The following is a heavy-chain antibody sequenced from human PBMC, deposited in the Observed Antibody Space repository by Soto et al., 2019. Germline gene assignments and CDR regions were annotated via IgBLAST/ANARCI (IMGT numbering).Heavy chain of an antibody. Sequence: ATLSLTFTVSGGSISSYYWSWIRQPPGKGLEWIGFIYNTGSSDYNPSLRSRVTISVDTSKNQFSLNLKSVTAADTAVYYCAVKLNTSWNSWFDPWGQGTLVTVSS. CDR2: IYNTGSS. CDR3: AVKLNTSWNSWFDP. J-gene: IGHJ5*02. CDR1: GGSISSYY. D-gene: IGHD2-2*01. V-gene: IGHV4-59*12.